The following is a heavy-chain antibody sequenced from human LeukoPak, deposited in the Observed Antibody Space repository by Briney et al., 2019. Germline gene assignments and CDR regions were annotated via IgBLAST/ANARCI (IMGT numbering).Heavy chain of an antibody. J-gene: IGHJ6*03. V-gene: IGHV3-30-3*01. CDR1: GFTFSSYA. CDR2: ISYDGSNK. D-gene: IGHD3-3*01. Sequence: PGGSLRLSCAASGFTFSSYAMHWVRQAPGKGLEWVAVISYDGSNKYYADSVKGRFTISRDNSKNTLYLQMNSLRAEDTAVYYCAKEGRFLESFYYMDVWGKGTTVTVSS. CDR3: AKEGRFLESFYYMDV.